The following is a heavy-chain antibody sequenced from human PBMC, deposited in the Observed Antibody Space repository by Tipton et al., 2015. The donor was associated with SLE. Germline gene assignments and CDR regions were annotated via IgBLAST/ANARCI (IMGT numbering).Heavy chain of an antibody. CDR3: ARGLYGSIVVVLTEYYYYGMDV. D-gene: IGHD2-15*01. J-gene: IGHJ6*02. Sequence: TLSLTCAVYGGSFSGYYWSWTRQPPGKGLEWIGEINHSGGTNYNPSLKSRVTISVDTSKNQFSLKLSSVTAADTAVYYCARGLYGSIVVVLTEYYYYGMDVWGQGSTVTVSS. CDR2: INHSGGT. V-gene: IGHV4-34*01. CDR1: GGSFSGYY.